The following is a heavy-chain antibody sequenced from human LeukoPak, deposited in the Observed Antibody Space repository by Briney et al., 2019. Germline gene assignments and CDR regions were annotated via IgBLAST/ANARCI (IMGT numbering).Heavy chain of an antibody. CDR3: ARDLGGDSSWYFDL. CDR1: GFTFDDYG. Sequence: GGSLRLSCAASGFTFDDYGMSWVRHAPGKGLEWVSAINWNGASAGYADSVKGRFTIPRDNAKNSLYLQMDSLRAEDTALYHCARDLGGDSSWYFDLWGRGTLVTVSS. CDR2: INWNGASA. J-gene: IGHJ2*01. V-gene: IGHV3-20*01. D-gene: IGHD3-16*01.